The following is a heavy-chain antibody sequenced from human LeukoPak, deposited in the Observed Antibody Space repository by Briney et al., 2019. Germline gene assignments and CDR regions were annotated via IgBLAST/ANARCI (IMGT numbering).Heavy chain of an antibody. CDR3: ARVRSSGYYFRPSWFDP. CDR2: IYSGGST. Sequence: GGSLRLSCAASGFTFSSYSMNWVRQAPGKGLEWVSVIYSGGSTYYADSVKGRFTISRDNSKNTLYLQMNSLRAEDTAVYYCARVRSSGYYFRPSWFDPWGQGTLVTVSS. J-gene: IGHJ5*02. CDR1: GFTFSSYS. D-gene: IGHD3-22*01. V-gene: IGHV3-53*01.